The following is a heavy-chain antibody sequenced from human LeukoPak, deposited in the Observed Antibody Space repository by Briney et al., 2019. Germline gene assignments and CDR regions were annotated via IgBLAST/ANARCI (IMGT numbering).Heavy chain of an antibody. CDR1: GGTFSIYA. J-gene: IGHJ5*02. CDR2: IIPIFGTA. D-gene: IGHD5-18*01. Sequence: SVTVSCKASGGTFSIYAISWVRQAPGQGLEWMGGIIPIFGTANYAQKFQGRVTITADESTSTAYMELSSLRSEDTAVYYCARDRQAPTHGIQLWPRSYSSGSAFDPWGQGTLVTVSS. CDR3: ARDRQAPTHGIQLWPRSYSSGSAFDP. V-gene: IGHV1-69*01.